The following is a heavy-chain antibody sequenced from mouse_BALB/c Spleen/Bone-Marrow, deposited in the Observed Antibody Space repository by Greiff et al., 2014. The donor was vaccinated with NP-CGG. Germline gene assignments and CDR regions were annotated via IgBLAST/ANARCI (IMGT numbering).Heavy chain of an antibody. Sequence: VQVVESGPGLVAPSQSLSITCTVSGFSLTNYGVHWVRQSPGKGLEWLGVIWADGSTNYNSALMSRLSISKDNSKSQVFFKMNSQQTDDTAMYYCARITTATGAMDYWGQGTSVTVSS. V-gene: IGHV2-9*02. D-gene: IGHD1-2*01. CDR2: IWADGST. J-gene: IGHJ4*01. CDR1: GFSLTNYG. CDR3: ARITTATGAMDY.